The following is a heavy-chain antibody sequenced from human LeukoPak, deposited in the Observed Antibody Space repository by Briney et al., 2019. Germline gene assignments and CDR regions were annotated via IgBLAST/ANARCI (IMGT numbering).Heavy chain of an antibody. D-gene: IGHD2-21*01. V-gene: IGHV3-21*01. CDR1: GFTFSSYS. CDR2: ISSSSSYI. Sequence: GGSLRLSCAASGFTFSSYSMNWVRQAPGKGLEWVSSISSSSSYIYYADSVKGRFTISRDNAKNSLYLQMNSLRAEDTAVYYCARAIISPAPSLPYYYMDVWGKGTTVTVSS. CDR3: ARAIISPAPSLPYYYMDV. J-gene: IGHJ6*03.